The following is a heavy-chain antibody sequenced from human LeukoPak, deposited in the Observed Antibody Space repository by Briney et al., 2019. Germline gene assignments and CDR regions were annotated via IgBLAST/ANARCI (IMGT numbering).Heavy chain of an antibody. CDR3: ASSDERYSSSWYGYYFDY. V-gene: IGHV4-39*07. Sequence: PSETLSLTCTVSGGSISSSSYYWGWIRQPPGKGLEWIGSIYYSGSTYYNPSLKSRVTISVDTSKNQFSLKLSSVTAADTAVYYCASSDERYSSSWYGYYFDYWGQGTLVTVSS. CDR1: GGSISSSSYY. CDR2: IYYSGST. D-gene: IGHD6-13*01. J-gene: IGHJ4*02.